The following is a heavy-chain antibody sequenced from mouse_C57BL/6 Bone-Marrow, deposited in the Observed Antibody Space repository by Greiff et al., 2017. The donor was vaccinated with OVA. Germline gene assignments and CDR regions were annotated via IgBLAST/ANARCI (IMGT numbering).Heavy chain of an antibody. J-gene: IGHJ4*01. V-gene: IGHV1-53*01. CDR1: GYTFTSYW. CDR3: ARWVNPYYAMDY. D-gene: IGHD2-2*01. CDR2: INPSNGGT. Sequence: QVQLQQPGTELVKPGASVKLSCKASGYTFTSYWMHWVKQRPGQGLEWIGNINPSNGGTNYNEKFRSKATLTVDKSSSTAYMQHSSLTSEDSAVYYCARWVNPYYAMDYWGQGTSVTVSS.